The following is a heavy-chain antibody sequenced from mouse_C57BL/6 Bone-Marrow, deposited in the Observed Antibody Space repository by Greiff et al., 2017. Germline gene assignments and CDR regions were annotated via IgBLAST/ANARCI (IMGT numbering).Heavy chain of an antibody. CDR1: GFTFSSYA. CDR3: AREREYYGYFDY. D-gene: IGHD1-1*01. J-gene: IGHJ2*01. V-gene: IGHV5-4*01. CDR2: ISDGGSYT. Sequence: EVKLVESGGGLVMPGGSLKLSCAASGFTFSSYAMSWVRQTPGKRLEWVATISDGGSYTYYPDNVKGRFTISRDNAKNNLYLQMSHLKSEDTSMYYCAREREYYGYFDYWGQGTTLTVSS.